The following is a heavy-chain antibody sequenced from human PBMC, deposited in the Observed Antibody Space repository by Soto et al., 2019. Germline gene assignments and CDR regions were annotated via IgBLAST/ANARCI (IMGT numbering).Heavy chain of an antibody. CDR2: ISAYNGNT. Sequence: ASVKVCCKNSGYTFYNYGIKWVRQAHGQGLEWMGWISAYNGNTNFAQKLQGRVSLTTDTSSTTAYMELRSLTSDDTAVYYCARDLVPGYTGFSDYWGQGTLVTVSS. V-gene: IGHV1-18*01. CDR1: GYTFYNYG. J-gene: IGHJ4*02. CDR3: ARDLVPGYTGFSDY. D-gene: IGHD5-12*01.